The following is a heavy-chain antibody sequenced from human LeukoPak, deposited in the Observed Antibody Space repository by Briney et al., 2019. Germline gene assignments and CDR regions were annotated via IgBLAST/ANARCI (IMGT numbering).Heavy chain of an antibody. Sequence: ASVKVSCKASGYTFTSYGISWVRQAPGQGLEWMGWISAYNGNTNYAQKVQGRVTMTRNTSISTAYMELSSLRSEDTAVYYCARVVYGSGSYYYYYMDVWGKGTTVTISS. CDR3: ARVVYGSGSYYYYYMDV. D-gene: IGHD3-10*01. V-gene: IGHV1-18*01. CDR2: ISAYNGNT. J-gene: IGHJ6*03. CDR1: GYTFTSYG.